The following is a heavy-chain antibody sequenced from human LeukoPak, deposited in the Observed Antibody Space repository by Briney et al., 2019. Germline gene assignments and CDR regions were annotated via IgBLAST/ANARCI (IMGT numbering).Heavy chain of an antibody. D-gene: IGHD2-15*01. CDR2: IIDSGST. Sequence: SETLSLTCAVSGGSISSGYWWSWVRQPPMKGLEWIGEIIDSGSTNYNPSLKGRITISLDKTKNQFSLNVNSVTAADTAVYYYATYGPTSGGYTFEYWGQGILVTVSS. CDR1: GGSISSGYW. V-gene: IGHV4-4*02. J-gene: IGHJ4*02. CDR3: ATYGPTSGGYTFEY.